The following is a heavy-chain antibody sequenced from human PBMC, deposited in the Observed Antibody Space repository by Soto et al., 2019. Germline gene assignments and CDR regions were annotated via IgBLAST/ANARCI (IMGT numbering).Heavy chain of an antibody. CDR3: VSQRATVPTQAYFDY. Sequence: NASETLSLTCTVSGGSVTNSSYYWGWIRQSPGKGLEWIGSVYYRGRSYSKSSVKSRVTISVDTSKNRFSLSLNSVTASDTAVYFCVSQRATVPTQAYFDYWGPGALVTVSS. J-gene: IGHJ4*02. CDR2: VYYRGRS. D-gene: IGHD5-12*01. CDR1: GGSVTNSSYY. V-gene: IGHV4-39*01.